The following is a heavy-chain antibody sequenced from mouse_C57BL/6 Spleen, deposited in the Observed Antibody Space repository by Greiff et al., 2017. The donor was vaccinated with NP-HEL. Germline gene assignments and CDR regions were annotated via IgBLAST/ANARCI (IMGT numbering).Heavy chain of an antibody. CDR3: AREGPLSHWYFDV. CDR2: INYDGSST. V-gene: IGHV5-16*01. D-gene: IGHD1-1*01. CDR1: GFTFSDYY. Sequence: EVNLVESEGGLVQPGSSMKLSCTASGFTFSDYYMAWVRQVPEKGLEWVANINYDGSSTYYLDSLKSRFIISRDNAKNILYLQMSSLKSEDTATYYCAREGPLSHWYFDVWGTGTTVTVSS. J-gene: IGHJ1*03.